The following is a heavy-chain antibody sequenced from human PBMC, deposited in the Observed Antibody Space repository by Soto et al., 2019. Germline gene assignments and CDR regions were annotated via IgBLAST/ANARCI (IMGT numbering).Heavy chain of an antibody. J-gene: IGHJ4*02. CDR2: ISGSGERT. CDR3: AKGEFDVLTGYYFAY. CDR1: GFTFTTFA. Sequence: EVQLLESGGGLVQPGGSLRLSCAASGFTFTTFAMSWVRQAPGKGLEWVSSISGSGERTYYADSVKGRVTISRDNSKNTLDMQMNSLRVEDTCVYHCAKGEFDVLTGYYFAYWGQGTLVTVSS. V-gene: IGHV3-23*01. D-gene: IGHD3-9*01.